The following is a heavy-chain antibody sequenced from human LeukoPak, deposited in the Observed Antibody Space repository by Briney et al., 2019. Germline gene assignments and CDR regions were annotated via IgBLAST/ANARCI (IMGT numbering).Heavy chain of an antibody. CDR1: GFTFSSYS. CDR2: ISSSSSYI. CDR3: ARDHGGFDYIDY. V-gene: IGHV3-21*01. J-gene: IGHJ4*02. D-gene: IGHD3-10*01. Sequence: PGGSLRLSCAASGFTFSSYSMNWVRQAPGKGLEWVSSISSSSSYIYYADSVKGRFTISRDNAKNSLYLQMNSLRAEDTAVYYCARDHGGFDYIDYWGQGTLVTVSS.